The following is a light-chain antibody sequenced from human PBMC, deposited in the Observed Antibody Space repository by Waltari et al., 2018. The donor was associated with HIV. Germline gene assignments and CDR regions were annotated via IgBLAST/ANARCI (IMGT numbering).Light chain of an antibody. J-gene: IGKJ2*02. CDR2: GAS. CDR3: QQVSVSCT. V-gene: IGKV3-20*01. Sequence: LLIQSPDSLSLSTGDRASLTCLPSQRVDDHNLACYRQVRGQPPRLLISGASIRAPGVSDRFSAGGSGKEFILNSTSLGPEDFALYGCQQVSVSCTFGHGT. CDR1: QRVDDHN.